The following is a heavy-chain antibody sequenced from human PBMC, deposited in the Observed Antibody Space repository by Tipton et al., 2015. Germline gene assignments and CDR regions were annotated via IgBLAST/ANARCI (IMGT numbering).Heavy chain of an antibody. CDR1: GFTFSSYA. Sequence: GSLRLSCAASGFTFSSYAMSWVRRAPGKGLEWVSGISGSGGSTYYADSVKGRFTISRDNSKNTLYLQMNSLTAEDTAVYYCARDGVGGDTTGDFFDYWGQGTLVTVSA. D-gene: IGHD1-26*01. CDR2: ISGSGGST. J-gene: IGHJ4*02. V-gene: IGHV3-23*01. CDR3: ARDGVGGDTTGDFFDY.